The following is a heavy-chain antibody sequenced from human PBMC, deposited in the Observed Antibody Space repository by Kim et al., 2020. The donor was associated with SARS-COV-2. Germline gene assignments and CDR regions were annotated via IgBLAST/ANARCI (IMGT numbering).Heavy chain of an antibody. D-gene: IGHD3-10*01. Sequence: ASVKVSCKASSYTFTGYYIHWVRQAPGQGLEWMGRIDPGSGGTNYAKKFQGRVTMTRDTSISTAYMDLSSLTSDDTAVYYCAIEGVSGDFDYWGQGTLVTVSS. CDR3: AIEGVSGDFDY. V-gene: IGHV1-2*06. CDR1: SYTFTGYY. J-gene: IGHJ4*02. CDR2: IDPGSGGT.